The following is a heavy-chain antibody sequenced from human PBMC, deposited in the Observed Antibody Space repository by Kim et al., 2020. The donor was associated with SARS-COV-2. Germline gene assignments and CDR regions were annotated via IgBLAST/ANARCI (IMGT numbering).Heavy chain of an antibody. D-gene: IGHD2-21*02. CDR1: GFTFSTHA. CDR2: LSGSGDTT. Sequence: GGSLRLSCAASGFTFSTHAMSWVRQAPGKGLEWVSGLSGSGDTTYYADSVKGRFTISRDNSKNTLRLQMNSLRAEDTAVYYCAKGCSLCGGNSIYFDYWGQGTLVTVSS. V-gene: IGHV3-23*01. CDR3: AKGCSLCGGNSIYFDY. J-gene: IGHJ4*02.